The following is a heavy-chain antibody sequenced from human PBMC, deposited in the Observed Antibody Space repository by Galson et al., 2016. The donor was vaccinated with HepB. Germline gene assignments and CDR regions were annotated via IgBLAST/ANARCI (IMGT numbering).Heavy chain of an antibody. J-gene: IGHJ4*02. D-gene: IGHD3-10*01. CDR1: GFTFTNYW. Sequence: SLRLSCAASGFTFTNYWITWVRQAPGKGLEWVAHINEDGSQKRYVDSVTGRFTITRDNAQNSVHLQMNSLGAEDTAVYYCVRENGYGTGSCFDSWGQGTLVTVSS. CDR3: VRENGYGTGSCFDS. CDR2: INEDGSQK. V-gene: IGHV3-7*03.